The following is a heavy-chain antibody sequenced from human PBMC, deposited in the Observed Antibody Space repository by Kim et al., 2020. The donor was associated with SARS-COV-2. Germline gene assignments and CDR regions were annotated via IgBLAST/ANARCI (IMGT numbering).Heavy chain of an antibody. CDR2: IYYTGST. Sequence: SETLSLICTVSGGSINTYYWSWIRQPPGKGLEWIGVIYYTGSTTYNPSLRSRVTISVDTSKNEFSLKLASVTTADTAVYYCARTVRGSTPDYWGQGTLVT. CDR1: GGSINTYY. V-gene: IGHV4-59*01. CDR3: ARTVRGSTPDY. J-gene: IGHJ4*02. D-gene: IGHD3-16*01.